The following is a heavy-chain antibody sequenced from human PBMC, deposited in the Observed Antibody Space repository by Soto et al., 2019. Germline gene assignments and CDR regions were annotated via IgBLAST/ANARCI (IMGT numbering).Heavy chain of an antibody. CDR3: VRHRLGSTSFPRFDP. CDR1: GGSISTRRYY. CDR2: IYYRGST. J-gene: IGHJ5*02. V-gene: IGHV4-39*01. Sequence: HLQLQESRPGLVKPSETLSPTCTGSGGSISTRRYYWGCIRQPPGMGLEWIGSIYYRGSTYYNPALPSRVTISVDTSEIQCALKLSSVTAADTAVYYCVRHRLGSTSFPRFDPWGQGRLVTVSS. D-gene: IGHD2-2*01.